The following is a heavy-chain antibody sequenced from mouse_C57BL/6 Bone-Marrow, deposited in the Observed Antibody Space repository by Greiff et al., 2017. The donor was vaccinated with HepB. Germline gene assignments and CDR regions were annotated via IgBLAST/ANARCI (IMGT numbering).Heavy chain of an antibody. V-gene: IGHV3-6*01. CDR2: ISYDGSN. Sequence: EVQLQESGPGLVKPSQSLSLTCSVTGYSITSGYYWNWIRQFPGNKLEWMGYISYDGSNNYNPSLKNRISITRDTSKNQFFLKLNSVTTEDTGTYYCARVPITTVVATDWYFDVWGTGTTVTVSS. D-gene: IGHD1-1*01. CDR1: GYSITSGYY. CDR3: ARVPITTVVATDWYFDV. J-gene: IGHJ1*03.